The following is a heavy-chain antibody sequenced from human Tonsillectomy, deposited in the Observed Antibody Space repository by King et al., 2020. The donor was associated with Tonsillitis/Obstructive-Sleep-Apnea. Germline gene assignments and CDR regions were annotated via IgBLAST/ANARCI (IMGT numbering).Heavy chain of an antibody. CDR2: IYYSGST. CDR1: GGSIRNPY. D-gene: IGHD3-3*01. Sequence: LQLQESGPGLVKPSETLSLTCTVSGGSIRNPYWSWIRQPPGKGLEWIGYIYYSGSTDYNPSLKSRVTISVDTSKNQFSLKLSSVTAADTAGYYGAMEYDNLDALDIWGQGTMVTVSS. V-gene: IGHV4-59*11. CDR3: AMEYDNLDALDI. J-gene: IGHJ3*02.